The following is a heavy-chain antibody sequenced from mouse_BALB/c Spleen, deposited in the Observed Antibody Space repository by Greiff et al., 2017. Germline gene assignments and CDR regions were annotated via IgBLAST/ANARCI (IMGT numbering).Heavy chain of an antibody. Sequence: VQLQQSGPELVKPGASVKISCKASGYAFSSSWMNWVKQRPGQGLEWIGRIYPGDGDTNYNGKFKGKATLTADKSSSTAYMQLSSLTSVDSAVYFCARRSSLHYFDYWGQGTTLTVSS. CDR3: ARRSSLHYFDY. J-gene: IGHJ2*01. CDR1: GYAFSSSW. V-gene: IGHV1-82*01. CDR2: IYPGDGDT. D-gene: IGHD1-1*01.